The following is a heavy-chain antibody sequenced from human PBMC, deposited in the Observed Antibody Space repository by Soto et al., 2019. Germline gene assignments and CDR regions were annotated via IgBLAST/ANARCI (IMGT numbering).Heavy chain of an antibody. Sequence: ASVKVSCKASGYTFTSYAMHWVRQAPGQRLEWMGWINAGNGNTKYSQKFQGRVTITRDTSASTAYMELSSLRSEDTAVYYCARDRSSSWYGHYFDYWGQGTLVTVSS. D-gene: IGHD6-13*01. CDR3: ARDRSSSWYGHYFDY. CDR2: INAGNGNT. J-gene: IGHJ4*02. CDR1: GYTFTSYA. V-gene: IGHV1-3*01.